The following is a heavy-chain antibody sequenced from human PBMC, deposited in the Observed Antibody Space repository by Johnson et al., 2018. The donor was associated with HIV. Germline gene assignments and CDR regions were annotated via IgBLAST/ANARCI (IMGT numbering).Heavy chain of an antibody. V-gene: IGHV3-30*03. CDR2: ISYDGSNK. J-gene: IGHJ3*02. CDR3: ASGLGIVGATRSAFDI. CDR1: GLTFSSYG. Sequence: SGGGVVQPGRSLRLSCAASGLTFSSYGMHWVRQAPGKGLEWVAVISYDGSNKYYADSVKGRFTISRDNSKNTLYLQMNSLRAEDTAVYYCASGLGIVGATRSAFDIWGQGTMVTVSS. D-gene: IGHD1-26*01.